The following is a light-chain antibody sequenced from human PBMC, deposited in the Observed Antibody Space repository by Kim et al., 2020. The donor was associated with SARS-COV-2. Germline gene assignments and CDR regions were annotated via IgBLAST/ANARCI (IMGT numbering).Light chain of an antibody. V-gene: IGKV3-20*01. CDR2: GAS. J-gene: IGKJ1*01. Sequence: EIVLTQSPGTLSLSPGERATLSCRASETISNSYIAWYQQKRGQAPRLVIYGASSRATGIPDRFSGSGSGTDFTLTIRRLEPEDFAVYYCQQYGSSPRTFGQRTKVEI. CDR3: QQYGSSPRT. CDR1: ETISNSY.